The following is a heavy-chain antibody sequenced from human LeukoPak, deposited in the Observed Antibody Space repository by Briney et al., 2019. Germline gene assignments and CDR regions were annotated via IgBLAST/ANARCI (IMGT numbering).Heavy chain of an antibody. V-gene: IGHV1-46*01. J-gene: IGHJ6*03. Sequence: ASVKVSCKASGYTFTSYYMHWVRQAPGQGLEWMGIINPSGGSTSYAQKFQGRVTMTRDMSTSTVYMELSSLRSEDTAVYYCARTLCGGECSPRSNKIPYYYYYYMDVWGKGTTVTVSS. CDR3: ARTLCGGECSPRSNKIPYYYYYYMDV. D-gene: IGHD2-21*01. CDR2: INPSGGST. CDR1: GYTFTSYY.